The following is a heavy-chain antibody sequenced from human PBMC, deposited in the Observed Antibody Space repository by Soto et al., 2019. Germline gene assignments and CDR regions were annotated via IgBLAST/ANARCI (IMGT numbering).Heavy chain of an antibody. CDR1: AVSIISYY. V-gene: IGHV4-59*08. CDR3: ARSPEIVYSYGLAVDY. D-gene: IGHD5-18*01. Sequence: SETLSLTYTVSAVSIISYYWSCIRQPPGKGLEWIGYIYYRGNTNYNPSLKSRVTISLDTSKNQFSLKLSSVTAADTAVYYCARSPEIVYSYGLAVDYWGQGPLVTVS. CDR2: IYYRGNT. J-gene: IGHJ4*02.